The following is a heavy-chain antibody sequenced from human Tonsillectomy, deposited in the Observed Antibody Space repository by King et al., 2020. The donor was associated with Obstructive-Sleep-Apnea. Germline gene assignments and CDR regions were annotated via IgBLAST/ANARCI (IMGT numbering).Heavy chain of an antibody. Sequence: QLVQSGAEVKKPGASVKVSCKASGYTFTGYHIHWVRQAPGQGLEGMGWINPNSGGTNYAQKFQGRVTMTRDTSISTAYMELSRLRSDDTAVYYCATVAVATATYFFDYWGQGTLVTVSS. CDR2: INPNSGGT. D-gene: IGHD4-17*01. CDR1: GYTFTGYH. J-gene: IGHJ4*02. CDR3: ATVAVATATYFFDY. V-gene: IGHV1-2*02.